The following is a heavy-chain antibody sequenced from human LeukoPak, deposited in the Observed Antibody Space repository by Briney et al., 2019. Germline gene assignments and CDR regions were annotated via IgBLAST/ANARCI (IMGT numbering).Heavy chain of an antibody. V-gene: IGHV3-48*04. CDR1: GFTFSSYS. D-gene: IGHD2-8*01. Sequence: GGSLRLSCADSGFTFSSYSMNWVRQAPGKGLEWVSYISSSSSTIYYADSVKGRFTISRDNAKNSLYLQLNSLRAEDTAVFYCARFVLYHGAYDIWGQGTMVTVSS. CDR3: ARFVLYHGAYDI. CDR2: ISSSSSTI. J-gene: IGHJ3*02.